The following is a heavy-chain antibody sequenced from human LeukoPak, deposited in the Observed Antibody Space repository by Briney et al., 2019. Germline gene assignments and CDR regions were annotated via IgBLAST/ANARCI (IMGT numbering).Heavy chain of an antibody. CDR1: GYTFTSYY. Sequence: ASVKVSCKASGYTFTSYYIHWVRQAPGQGLEWMGIINPSGGSTSYAQKFQGRVTMTRDTSTSTVYMELSSLRSEDTAVYYCASTFMGYCSGGSCYPDRYYYYGMDVWGQGTTVTVSS. D-gene: IGHD2-15*01. CDR2: INPSGGST. V-gene: IGHV1-46*01. CDR3: ASTFMGYCSGGSCYPDRYYYYGMDV. J-gene: IGHJ6*02.